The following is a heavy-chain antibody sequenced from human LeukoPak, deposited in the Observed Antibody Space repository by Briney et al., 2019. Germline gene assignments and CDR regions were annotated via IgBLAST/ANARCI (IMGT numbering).Heavy chain of an antibody. Sequence: PSETLSLTCTVSGGSISSHYWSWFRQPPGKGLEWIGYIYYSGTTHYNPSLKSRVTISVDTSKNQFSLRLSSVTAADTAVYYCARDQGVEGALDYWGQGTLVTVSS. J-gene: IGHJ4*02. V-gene: IGHV4-59*11. CDR3: ARDQGVEGALDY. D-gene: IGHD1-26*01. CDR2: IYYSGTT. CDR1: GGSISSHY.